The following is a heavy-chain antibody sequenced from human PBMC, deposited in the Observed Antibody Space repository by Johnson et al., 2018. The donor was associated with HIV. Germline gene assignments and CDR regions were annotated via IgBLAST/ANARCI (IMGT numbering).Heavy chain of an antibody. J-gene: IGHJ3*02. CDR3: AKDMSRIAAGSDAFDI. CDR1: GFTFDDYA. Sequence: VQLVESGGGLVQPGRSLRLSCAASGFTFDDYAMHWVRQATGKGLEWVSGISWNSGSIGYADSVKGRFTISRDNAKNSLYLQMNSLRAEDTAVYYCAKDMSRIAAGSDAFDIWGQGTMVTVSS. V-gene: IGHV3-9*01. D-gene: IGHD6-13*01. CDR2: ISWNSGSI.